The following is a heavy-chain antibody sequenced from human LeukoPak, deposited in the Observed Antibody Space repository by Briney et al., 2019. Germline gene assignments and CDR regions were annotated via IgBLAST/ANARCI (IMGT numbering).Heavy chain of an antibody. CDR1: GFTFSNYA. V-gene: IGHV3-64D*06. CDR2: ISSNGGST. J-gene: IGHJ4*02. CDR3: LSGDY. Sequence: GGSLRLSCSASGFTFSNYAMYWVRQAPGKGLESVSAISSNGGSTYYADSVKGRFTISRDNSRNTLYLQMSSLRAEDTAVYYCLSGDYWGQGTLVTASS. D-gene: IGHD3-10*01.